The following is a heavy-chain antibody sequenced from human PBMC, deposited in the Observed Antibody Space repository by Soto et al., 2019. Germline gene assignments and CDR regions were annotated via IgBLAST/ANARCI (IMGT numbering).Heavy chain of an antibody. V-gene: IGHV3-23*01. D-gene: IGHD3-10*01. CDR2: ISGSGGST. Sequence: GGSLRLSCAASGFSFSSYAMSWVRQAPGKGLEWVSTISGSGGSTSYADSVKGRFTISRDNSKTTLFLQMNSLRAEDTALYYCAKEKGFLRTHFDYWGQGTLVTVSS. J-gene: IGHJ4*02. CDR1: GFSFSSYA. CDR3: AKEKGFLRTHFDY.